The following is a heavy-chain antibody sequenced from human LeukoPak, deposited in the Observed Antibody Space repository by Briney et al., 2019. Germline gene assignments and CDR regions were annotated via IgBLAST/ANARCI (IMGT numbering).Heavy chain of an antibody. V-gene: IGHV4-4*07. CDR3: ARVPRIIASGYYFDY. Sequence: PSETLSLTCTVSGVSISSYYWSWIRQSAGKGLEWIGRIYTSGSTNYNPSLKSRVTISVDKYKNQLSLKLSSVTAADTAVYYCARVPRIIASGYYFDYWGQGTLVTVSS. CDR1: GVSISSYY. D-gene: IGHD6-13*01. J-gene: IGHJ4*02. CDR2: IYTSGST.